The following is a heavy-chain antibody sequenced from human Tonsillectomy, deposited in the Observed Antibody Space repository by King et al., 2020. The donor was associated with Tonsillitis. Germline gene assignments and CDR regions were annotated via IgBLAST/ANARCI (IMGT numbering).Heavy chain of an antibody. V-gene: IGHV3-21*01. J-gene: IGHJ6*03. CDR2: ISSSSSYI. D-gene: IGHD4-17*01. CDR1: GFTFSSYS. Sequence: VQLVESGGGLVKPGGSLRLSCAASGFTFSSYSMNWVRQAPGKGLEWVSFISSSSSYIYYADSVKGRFTISRDNAKNSLYLQMNSPRAEDTAVYYCARDFHYADYYYYYMDVWGKGTTVTVSS. CDR3: ARDFHYADYYYYYMDV.